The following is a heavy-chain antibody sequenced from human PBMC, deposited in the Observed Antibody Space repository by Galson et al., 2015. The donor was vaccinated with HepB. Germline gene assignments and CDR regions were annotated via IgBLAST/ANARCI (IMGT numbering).Heavy chain of an antibody. D-gene: IGHD3-3*01. Sequence: SLRLSCAASGFTFSDHAMHWVRQAPGKGLEWVAVVSFGGNNIYYADSVKGRFTVSRENSKNMLYLQMNSLRLEDTAIYYCAKDGGSGLRYVEWVVSGNYFDHWGQGSLVTASS. CDR3: AKDGGSGLRYVEWVVSGNYFDH. CDR2: VSFGGNNI. CDR1: GFTFSDHA. J-gene: IGHJ4*02. V-gene: IGHV3-30*04.